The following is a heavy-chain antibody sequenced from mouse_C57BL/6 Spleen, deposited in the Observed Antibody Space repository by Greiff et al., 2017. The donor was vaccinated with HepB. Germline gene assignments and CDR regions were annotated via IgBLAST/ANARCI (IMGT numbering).Heavy chain of an antibody. D-gene: IGHD1-1*01. CDR2: IRLKSDNYAT. Sequence: EVKLVESGGGLVQPGGSMKLSCVASGFTFSNYWMNWVRQSPDKGLEWVAQIRLKSDNYATHYAESVKGRFTISRDDSKSSVYLQMNNLRAEDTGIYYCTITTVVARLRYFDVWGTGTTVTVSS. J-gene: IGHJ1*03. CDR3: TITTVVARLRYFDV. V-gene: IGHV6-3*01. CDR1: GFTFSNYW.